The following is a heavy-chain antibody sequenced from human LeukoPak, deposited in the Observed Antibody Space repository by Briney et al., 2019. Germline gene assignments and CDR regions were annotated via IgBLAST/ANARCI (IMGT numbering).Heavy chain of an antibody. Sequence: GGSLRLSCAASGFTFSSDGMSWVRQAPGRGLEWVSVIYSGGSTYYADSVKGRFSISRDKSKNTLYLQMNSLRAGDTALYYCAREMYCSGGSCYGDAFDIWGQGTMVTVSS. CDR3: AREMYCSGGSCYGDAFDI. D-gene: IGHD2-15*01. CDR1: GFTFSSDG. V-gene: IGHV3-66*01. J-gene: IGHJ3*02. CDR2: IYSGGST.